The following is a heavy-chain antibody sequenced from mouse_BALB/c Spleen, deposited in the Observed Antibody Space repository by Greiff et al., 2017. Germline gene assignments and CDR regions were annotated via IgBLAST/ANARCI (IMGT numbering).Heavy chain of an antibody. CDR3: ARLPYGNYYAMDY. J-gene: IGHJ4*01. D-gene: IGHD2-1*01. V-gene: IGHV5-12-2*01. CDR1: GFTFSSYT. CDR2: ISNGGGST. Sequence: EVQVVESGGGLVQPGGSLKLSCAASGFTFSSYTMSWVRQTPEKRLEWVAYISNGGGSTYYPDTVKGRFTISRDNAKNTLYLQMSSLKSEDTAMYYCARLPYGNYYAMDYWGQGTSVTVSS.